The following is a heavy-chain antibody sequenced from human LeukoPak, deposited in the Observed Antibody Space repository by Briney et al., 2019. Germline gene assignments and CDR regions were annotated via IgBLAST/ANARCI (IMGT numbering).Heavy chain of an antibody. J-gene: IGHJ6*03. CDR1: GFTVSSNY. V-gene: IGHV3-53*01. CDR3: AREYYYDSSGYYPTGPGYYMDV. Sequence: GGSLLLSCAASGFTVSSNYMSWVRQAPGKGLEWVSVIYSGGSTYYADSVKGRFTISRDNSKNTLYLQMNSLRAEDTAVYYCAREYYYDSSGYYPTGPGYYMDVWGKGTTVTVSS. CDR2: IYSGGST. D-gene: IGHD3-22*01.